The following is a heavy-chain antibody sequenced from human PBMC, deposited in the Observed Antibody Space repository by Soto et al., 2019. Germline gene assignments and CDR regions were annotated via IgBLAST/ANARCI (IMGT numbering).Heavy chain of an antibody. CDR2: ISESGTSM. D-gene: IGHD6-19*01. J-gene: IGHJ6*02. CDR1: GFPFSRYE. V-gene: IGHV3-48*03. CDR3: ARDQEVHDSRGHKIRAMDV. Sequence: GGSLRLSCAASGFPFSRYEMNWVRQAPGKGLEWISYISESGTSMYYADAVKGRFAISRDNAQNSLYLQMNSLRIEDMAVYYCARDQEVHDSRGHKIRAMDVWRQGTTVTVSS.